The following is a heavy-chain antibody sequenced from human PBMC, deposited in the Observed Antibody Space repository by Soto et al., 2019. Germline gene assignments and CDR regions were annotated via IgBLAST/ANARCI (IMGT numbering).Heavy chain of an antibody. Sequence: SETLSLTCPISGDSIGNFYCRWIRQPAGKGLESLGRLSASGRTNYSPSLQSRVTLSLDRSKNRFSLRLTSLSAADTAVYFCARGMGRYVDRWCRGTLV. CDR2: LSASGRT. D-gene: IGHD2-8*01. J-gene: IGHJ2*01. CDR1: GDSIGNFY. CDR3: ARGMGRYVDR. V-gene: IGHV4-4*07.